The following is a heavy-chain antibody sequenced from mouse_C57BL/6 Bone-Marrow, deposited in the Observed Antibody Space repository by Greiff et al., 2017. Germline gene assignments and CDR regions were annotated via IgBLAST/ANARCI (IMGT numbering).Heavy chain of an antibody. CDR3: SLNGVYWYVDV. V-gene: IGHV14-4*01. J-gene: IGHJ1*03. CDR1: GFNIKDDY. CDR2: FDPENGDT. Sequence: VQLQQSGAELVRPGASVKLSCTASGFNIKDDYMHWVKQRPEQGLEWIGWFDPENGDTEYASKFQGKATITADTSSNTAYLQLSSLTSEDTAVYYCSLNGVYWYVDVWGTGTTVTVAS.